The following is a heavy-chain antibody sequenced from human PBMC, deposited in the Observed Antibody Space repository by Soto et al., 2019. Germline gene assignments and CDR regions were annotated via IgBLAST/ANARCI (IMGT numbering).Heavy chain of an antibody. CDR2: INPNSGGT. J-gene: IGHJ5*02. CDR1: GYTFTGYY. V-gene: IGHV1-2*04. CDR3: ARGIRRDYYDSSGYLWSTRWFDP. D-gene: IGHD3-22*01. Sequence: GASVKVSCKASGYTFTGYYMHWVRQAPGQGLEWMGWINPNSGGTNYAQKFQGWVTMTRDTSISTAYMELSRLRSDDTAVYYCARGIRRDYYDSSGYLWSTRWFDPRGQGTLVTAPQ.